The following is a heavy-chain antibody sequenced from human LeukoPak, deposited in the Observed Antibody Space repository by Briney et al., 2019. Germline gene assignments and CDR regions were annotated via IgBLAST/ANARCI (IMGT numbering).Heavy chain of an antibody. Sequence: SQTLSLTCTVSGGSISSGSYYWSWIRPPAGKGLEWVGRIYTSGSTNYTPSLNSRVTISLDTSKSQFSLKLSSVTAADTAVYYCARSYSYGSNWFDPWGQGTLVTVSS. J-gene: IGHJ5*02. CDR1: GGSISSGSYY. V-gene: IGHV4-61*02. D-gene: IGHD5-18*01. CDR3: ARSYSYGSNWFDP. CDR2: IYTSGST.